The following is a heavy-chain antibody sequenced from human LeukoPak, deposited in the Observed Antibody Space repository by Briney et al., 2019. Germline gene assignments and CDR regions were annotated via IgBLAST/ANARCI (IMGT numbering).Heavy chain of an antibody. CDR3: VREDTPATANY. Sequence: GGSLRLSCAASGFNFANHAMSWARQTPGKGLEWVSAISGGGDITYYADSVTGRFTISRDNSKDRLFLQMHSLRPGDTAVYYCVREDTPATANYWGQGTLVTISS. CDR1: GFNFANHA. V-gene: IGHV3-23*01. CDR2: ISGGGDIT. D-gene: IGHD2-21*02. J-gene: IGHJ4*02.